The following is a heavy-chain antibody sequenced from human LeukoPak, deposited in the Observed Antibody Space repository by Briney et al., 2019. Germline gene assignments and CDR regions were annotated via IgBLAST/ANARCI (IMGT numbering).Heavy chain of an antibody. CDR1: GFTFSSYG. CDR2: ISYDGSNK. J-gene: IGHJ6*02. D-gene: IGHD5-12*01. CDR3: AKEKDEGWLARYYYGMDA. Sequence: GGSLRLSCAASGFTFSSYGMHWVRQAPGKGLEWVAVISYDGSNKYYADSVKGRFTISRDNSKNTLYLQMNSLRAEDTAVYYCAKEKDEGWLARYYYGMDASGQGDTVTASS. V-gene: IGHV3-30*02.